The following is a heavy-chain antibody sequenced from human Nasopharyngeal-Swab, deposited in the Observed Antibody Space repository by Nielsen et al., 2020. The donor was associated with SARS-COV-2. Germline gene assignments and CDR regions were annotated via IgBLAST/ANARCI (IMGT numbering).Heavy chain of an antibody. J-gene: IGHJ4*02. V-gene: IGHV2-70*01. Sequence: SGPTLVKPTQTLTLTCTFSGFSLSTSGMCVSWIRQPPGKALEWLALIDWDDDKYYSTSLKTRLTISKGTSKNQVVLTMTNMDPVDTATYYCARILVGRYYGSGSYYYFDYWGQGTLVTVSS. CDR2: IDWDDDK. CDR3: ARILVGRYYGSGSYYYFDY. D-gene: IGHD3-10*01. CDR1: GFSLSTSGMC.